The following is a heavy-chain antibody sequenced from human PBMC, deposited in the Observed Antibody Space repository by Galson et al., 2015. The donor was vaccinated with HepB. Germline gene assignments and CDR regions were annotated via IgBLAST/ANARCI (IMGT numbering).Heavy chain of an antibody. CDR1: GFTFSSYA. Sequence: SLRLSCAASGFTFSSYAMHWVRQAPGKGLEWVAVISYDGSNKYYADSVKGRFTISRDNSKNTLYLQMNSLRAEDTAVYYCARDYDSSGYYPDYWGQGTLVTVSS. D-gene: IGHD3-22*01. CDR2: ISYDGSNK. V-gene: IGHV3-30-3*01. CDR3: ARDYDSSGYYPDY. J-gene: IGHJ4*02.